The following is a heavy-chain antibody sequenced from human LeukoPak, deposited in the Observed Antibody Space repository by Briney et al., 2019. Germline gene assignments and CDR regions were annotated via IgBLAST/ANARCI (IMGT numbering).Heavy chain of an antibody. J-gene: IGHJ6*03. Sequence: GGSLRLSCAASGFTFSSYAMSWVRQAPGKGLEWFSAISGSGGSTYYADSVKGRFTISRDNSKNTVYLQMNSLRAEDTAVYYCAKADGYSYGQYYYYYYMDVWGKGTTVTVSS. V-gene: IGHV3-23*01. CDR2: ISGSGGST. CDR3: AKADGYSYGQYYYYYYMDV. CDR1: GFTFSSYA. D-gene: IGHD5-18*01.